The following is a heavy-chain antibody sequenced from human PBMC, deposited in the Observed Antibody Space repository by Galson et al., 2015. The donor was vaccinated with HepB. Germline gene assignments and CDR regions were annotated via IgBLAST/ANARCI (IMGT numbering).Heavy chain of an antibody. CDR3: ARHSGTYRFDD. Sequence: SLRLSCAASGFTFSDYLMSWIRQAPGEGLEWVSYISSSGITVSHADSVRGRFTTSRDNAKNSLYLQMNSLRVEDTAVYYCARHSGTYRFDDWGQGTLVTVSS. CDR1: GFTFSDYL. J-gene: IGHJ4*02. D-gene: IGHD4-11*01. CDR2: ISSSGITV. V-gene: IGHV3-11*01.